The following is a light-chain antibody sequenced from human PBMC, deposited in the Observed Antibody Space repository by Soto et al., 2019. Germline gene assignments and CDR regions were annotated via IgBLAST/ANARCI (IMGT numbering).Light chain of an antibody. V-gene: IGKV3-20*01. Sequence: EIVLTQSPGTLSLSPGERATLSCRASQSVSSSSLAWYQQKPGQAPRLLIYGASRRATGIPDRFSGSGSGTDFTLTISRLEPEDFAVYYCQHRKTFGQGTKV. CDR2: GAS. J-gene: IGKJ1*01. CDR3: QHRKT. CDR1: QSVSSSS.